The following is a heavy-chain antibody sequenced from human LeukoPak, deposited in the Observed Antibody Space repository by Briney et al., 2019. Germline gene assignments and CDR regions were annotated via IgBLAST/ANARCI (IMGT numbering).Heavy chain of an antibody. J-gene: IGHJ4*02. CDR1: GGSIGSYY. CDR3: ARRLAVAGGWVSYFDY. CDR2: IYYSGST. Sequence: SETLSLTCTVSGGSIGSYYWSWIRQPPGKGLEWIGYIYYSGSTDYNPSLKSRVTISVDTSKNQFSLKLSSVTAADTAVYYCARRLAVAGGWVSYFDYWGQGTLVTVSS. D-gene: IGHD6-19*01. V-gene: IGHV4-59*08.